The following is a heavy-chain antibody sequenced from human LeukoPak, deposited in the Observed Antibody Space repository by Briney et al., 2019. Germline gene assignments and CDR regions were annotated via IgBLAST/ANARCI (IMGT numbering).Heavy chain of an antibody. CDR1: GFTFSSYA. CDR3: AKDGTDIVVVPAASYYFDY. Sequence: GGSLRLSCAASGFTFSSYAMNWVRQAPGKGLEWVSTISGSGASTYYADSVKGRFTISRDNSKNTLYLQMNSLRAEDTAVYYCAKDGTDIVVVPAASYYFDYWGQGTLVTVSS. CDR2: ISGSGAST. V-gene: IGHV3-23*01. J-gene: IGHJ4*02. D-gene: IGHD2-2*01.